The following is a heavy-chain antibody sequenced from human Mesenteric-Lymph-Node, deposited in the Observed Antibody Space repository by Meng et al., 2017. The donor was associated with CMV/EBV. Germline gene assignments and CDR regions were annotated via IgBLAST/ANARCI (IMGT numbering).Heavy chain of an antibody. CDR2: IYSGGSST. D-gene: IGHD6-6*01. V-gene: IGHV3-23*03. CDR1: GFTFSSYA. Sequence: GGSLRLSCAASGFTFSSYAMSWVRQAPGKGLEWVSLIYSGGSSTYYADSVKGRFTISRDNSKNTLYLQMNSLRAEDTAVYYCAKISGSSSDDYWGQGTLVTVSS. J-gene: IGHJ4*02. CDR3: AKISGSSSDDY.